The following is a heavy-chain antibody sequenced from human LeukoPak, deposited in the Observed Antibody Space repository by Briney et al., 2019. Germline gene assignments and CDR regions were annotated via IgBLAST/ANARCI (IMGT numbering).Heavy chain of an antibody. CDR2: IYYSGST. V-gene: IGHV4-59*08. J-gene: IGHJ4*02. Sequence: SETLSLTCTVSGGSISSYYWSWIRQPPGKGLEWIGYIYYSGSTNYNPSLKSRVTISVDTSKNQFSLKLSSVTAADMAVYYCARHMPSIVGATYYFDYWGQGTLVTVSS. CDR3: ARHMPSIVGATYYFDY. D-gene: IGHD1-26*01. CDR1: GGSISSYY.